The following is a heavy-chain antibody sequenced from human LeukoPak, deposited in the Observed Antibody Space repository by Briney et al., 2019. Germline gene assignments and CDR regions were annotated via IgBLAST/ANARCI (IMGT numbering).Heavy chain of an antibody. CDR3: ARDSDSGYGPFAS. CDR2: IHSGGTT. D-gene: IGHD5-12*01. V-gene: IGHV3-53*01. J-gene: IGHJ4*02. CDR1: GFTVSNNY. Sequence: GGSLRLSCAASGFTVSNNYMSWVRQAPGKGLEWVSVIHSGGTTNYADSVQGRFTISRDNSKTTVYLHMNSLRAEDTAVYYCARDSDSGYGPFASWGQGTPVTVSS.